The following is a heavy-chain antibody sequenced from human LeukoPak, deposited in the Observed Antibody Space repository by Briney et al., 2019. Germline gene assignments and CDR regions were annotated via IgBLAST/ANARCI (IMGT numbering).Heavy chain of an antibody. CDR3: ARVPQQWLVGGDY. V-gene: IGHV4-30-4*01. CDR2: IYYSGST. CDR1: GGSISSGDYY. Sequence: PSETLSLTCTVSGGSISSGDYYWSWIRQPPGKGLEWIGYIYYSGSTYYNPSLKSRVTISVDTSKNQFSLKLSSVTAADTAVYYCARVPQQWLVGGDYWGQGTLVTVSS. J-gene: IGHJ4*02. D-gene: IGHD6-19*01.